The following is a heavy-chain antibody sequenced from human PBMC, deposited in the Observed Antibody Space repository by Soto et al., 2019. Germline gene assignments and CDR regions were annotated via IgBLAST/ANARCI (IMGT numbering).Heavy chain of an antibody. CDR2: ISGSGDTT. Sequence: EVQLLESGGGLVQPGGSLRLSCAGSGFRFSSFAMAWVRQAPGKGLEWVSAISGSGDTTYYADSVEGRFTISRDNVKNTRYTGMNSVRAEDTDVYDCARDEWVRWSGDLLRNWVDPWGQGTLVIVSS. V-gene: IGHV3-23*01. D-gene: IGHD3-10*01. CDR1: GFRFSSFA. J-gene: IGHJ5*02. CDR3: ARDEWVRWSGDLLRNWVDP.